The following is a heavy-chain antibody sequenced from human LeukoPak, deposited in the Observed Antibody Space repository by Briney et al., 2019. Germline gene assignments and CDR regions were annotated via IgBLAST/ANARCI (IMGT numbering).Heavy chain of an antibody. CDR1: GFTFSSYA. V-gene: IGHV3-23*01. J-gene: IGHJ4*02. Sequence: PGGSLRLSCAASGFTFSSYAMSWVRQAPGKGLEWVSAISGSGGSTYYADSVKGRFTISRDNSKNTLYLQMNSLRAEDTAVYYCAKASGGYSYGPVDYWGQGTLVTVSS. CDR2: ISGSGGST. CDR3: AKASGGYSYGPVDY. D-gene: IGHD5-18*01.